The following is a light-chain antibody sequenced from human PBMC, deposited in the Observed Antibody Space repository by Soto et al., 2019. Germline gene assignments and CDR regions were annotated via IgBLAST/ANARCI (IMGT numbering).Light chain of an antibody. V-gene: IGKV4-1*01. CDR2: WAS. Sequence: DIVMTQSPDSLAVSLGERATINCKSSQSVLYSSDNKNYFAWYQQKSGQPPKLLISWASTRESGVPDRFSGSGSGTDFTLTISSLQAGDVAVYYCQHFYSSPFTFGQGTKLEIK. J-gene: IGKJ2*01. CDR3: QHFYSSPFT. CDR1: QSVLYSSDNKNY.